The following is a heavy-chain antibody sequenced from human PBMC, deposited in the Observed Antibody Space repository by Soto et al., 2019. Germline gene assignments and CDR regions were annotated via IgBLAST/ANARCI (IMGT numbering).Heavy chain of an antibody. J-gene: IGHJ4*01. CDR3: ARLEGLATISYFFDF. CDR1: ADSINSDKYY. Sequence: QLQLQESGPGLVKPSETLSLTCSVSADSINSDKYYCGWIRQPPGKGLEWIGSIYYRGNAYYNPSLQTRVTISLVTSKSQYSLQLHSVTAAASAVNFCARLEGLATISYFFDFWGPGALVTVAS. D-gene: IGHD3-9*01. V-gene: IGHV4-39*01. CDR2: IYYRGNA.